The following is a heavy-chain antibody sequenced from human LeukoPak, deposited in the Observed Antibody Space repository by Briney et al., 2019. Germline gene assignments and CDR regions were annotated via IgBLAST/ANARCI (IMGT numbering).Heavy chain of an antibody. CDR1: GFTFSSYG. D-gene: IGHD3-22*01. Sequence: QPGGSLRLSCAASGFTFSSYGMHWVRQAPGKGLEWVAVISYDGSNKYYADSVKGRFTISRDNSKNTLYLQMNSLRAEDTTVYYCAKDAYYYDSSGYWAFDIWGQGTMVTVSS. CDR2: ISYDGSNK. V-gene: IGHV3-30*18. J-gene: IGHJ3*02. CDR3: AKDAYYYDSSGYWAFDI.